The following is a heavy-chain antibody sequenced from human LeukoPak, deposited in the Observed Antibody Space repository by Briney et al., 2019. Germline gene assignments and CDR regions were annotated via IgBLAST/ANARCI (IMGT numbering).Heavy chain of an antibody. D-gene: IGHD2-15*01. CDR2: IPYDGRNK. V-gene: IGHV3-30*18. CDR1: EFTFNNHD. J-gene: IGHJ3*01. Sequence: GGSLRLSCAASEFTFNNHDMHWVRQAPGKGREWVAAIPYDGRNKYYADSVKGRFTISRDNSKNTLNLQMNSLRTEDTAVFYCAEPRDIDSWAFDVWGQGTMVTVSS. CDR3: AEPRDIDSWAFDV.